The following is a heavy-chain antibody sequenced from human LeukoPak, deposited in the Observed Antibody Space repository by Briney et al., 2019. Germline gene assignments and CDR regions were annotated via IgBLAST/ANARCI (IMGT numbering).Heavy chain of an antibody. J-gene: IGHJ3*02. CDR3: AKRGINWGNAFDI. V-gene: IGHV3-7*01. Sequence: GGSLRLSCAASGFTFSDYYMSWIRQTPGKGLEWVANIKQDGSEKYYMDSVKGRFTISRDNAKNSLYLQMNSLRAEDTAVYYCAKRGINWGNAFDIWGQGTMVTVSS. D-gene: IGHD7-27*01. CDR2: IKQDGSEK. CDR1: GFTFSDYY.